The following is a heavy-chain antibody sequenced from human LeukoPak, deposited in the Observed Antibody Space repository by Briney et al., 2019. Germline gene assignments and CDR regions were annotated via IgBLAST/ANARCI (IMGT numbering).Heavy chain of an antibody. J-gene: IGHJ4*02. CDR2: NSAYDGNT. V-gene: IGHV1-18*01. D-gene: IGHD5-18*01. Sequence: ASLKVSCKASGYTFTSYAISCVRQAPGQGLWRMGWNSAYDGNTYYDQNLKGRVTMTTDTSTSTAYMELRSLRSDDTAVYYCARAVRGYSYAYLPYWGQGTLVTVSS. CDR1: GYTFTSYA. CDR3: ARAVRGYSYAYLPY.